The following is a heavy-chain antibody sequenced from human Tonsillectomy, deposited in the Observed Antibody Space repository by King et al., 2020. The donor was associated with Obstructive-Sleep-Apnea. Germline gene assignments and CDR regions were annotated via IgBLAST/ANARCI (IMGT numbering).Heavy chain of an antibody. CDR3: ARSTGDTMIVVVLGFDY. CDR1: GDSFTSYC. Sequence: QLVQSGAEVKKPGESLKISCKGSGDSFTSYCIGGVLQMPGKAVECMGIIYPGDSATSYSPSFQGQVTISSDKSISTAYLQWSSLKASDTAMYYCARSTGDTMIVVVLGFDYWGQGTLVTVSS. D-gene: IGHD3-22*01. J-gene: IGHJ4*02. CDR2: IYPGDSAT. V-gene: IGHV5-51*01.